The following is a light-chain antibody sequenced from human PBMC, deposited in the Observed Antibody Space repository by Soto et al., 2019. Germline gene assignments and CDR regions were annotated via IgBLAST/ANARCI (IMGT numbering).Light chain of an antibody. CDR1: QGVSNW. CDR2: HAS. V-gene: IGKV1-5*01. CDR3: QQYHIYSGT. J-gene: IGKJ1*01. Sequence: DIQMTQSPSTLSASIGDTVTVACRASQGVSNWLAWYQQKPGKAPKLLIFHASSLESGVPSRFSGSGSGTEFTLTINSLQPDDFATYYCQQYHIYSGTFGQGTKVDI.